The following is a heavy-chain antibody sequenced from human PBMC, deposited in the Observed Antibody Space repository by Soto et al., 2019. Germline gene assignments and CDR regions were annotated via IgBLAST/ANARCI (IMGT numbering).Heavy chain of an antibody. Sequence: GASVKVSCKASGYTFTNFGISWVRQAPGQGLEWMGWISPYNGHTHYTQRFQGRVTMTTDTSTTTAFMELRSLRSDDTAVYYCAREDFGDKIDYWGQGTLVTVSS. CDR2: ISPYNGHT. CDR3: AREDFGDKIDY. V-gene: IGHV1-18*01. J-gene: IGHJ4*02. CDR1: GYTFTNFG. D-gene: IGHD3-10*01.